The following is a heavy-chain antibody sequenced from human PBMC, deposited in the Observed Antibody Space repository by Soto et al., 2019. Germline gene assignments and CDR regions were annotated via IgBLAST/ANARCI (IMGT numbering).Heavy chain of an antibody. V-gene: IGHV4-59*08. CDR1: GGYICSHC. Sequence: PSQTLSLTCSVSGGYICSHCWSWIRQPPGEGLEWIGRASYSGSPSYNPSLKSRVTISIDTSKNQFSLKLTSVTAADTAVYYCVRQWGGDYWGQGILVTVSS. CDR3: VRQWGGDY. J-gene: IGHJ4*02. CDR2: ASYSGSP. D-gene: IGHD3-16*01.